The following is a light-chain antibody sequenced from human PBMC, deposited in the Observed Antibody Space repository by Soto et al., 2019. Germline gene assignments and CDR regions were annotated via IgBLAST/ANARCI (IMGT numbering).Light chain of an antibody. CDR1: QSIDTY. CDR3: QQSISAPCT. V-gene: IGKV1-39*01. Sequence: DIEMTQSPSSLSASVGDRVTISCRASQSIDTYLNWYHQKPGEAPKLLIYGASSLQSGAPSRFSGSGSGTDFTLTIASLQPEDFGTYTCQQSISAPCTFGPGTKVDFK. J-gene: IGKJ3*01. CDR2: GAS.